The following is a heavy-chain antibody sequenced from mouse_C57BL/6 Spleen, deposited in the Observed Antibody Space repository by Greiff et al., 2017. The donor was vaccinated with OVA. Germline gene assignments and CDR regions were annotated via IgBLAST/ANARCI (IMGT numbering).Heavy chain of an antibody. CDR3: ASFSYDYVFDY. J-gene: IGHJ2*01. D-gene: IGHD2-4*01. CDR1: GYTFTSYW. V-gene: IGHV1-55*01. Sequence: QVQLQQPGAELVKPGASVKRGVESSGYTFTSYWITWVKQRPGQGLEWIGDIYPGSGSTNYNEKFKSKATLTVDTSSSTAYMQLSSLTSEDSAVDYCASFSYDYVFDYWGQGTTLTVSS. CDR2: IYPGSGST.